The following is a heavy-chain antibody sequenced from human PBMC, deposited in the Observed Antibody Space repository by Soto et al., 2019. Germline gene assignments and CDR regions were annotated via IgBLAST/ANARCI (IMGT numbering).Heavy chain of an antibody. CDR1: GFSLSTRGVA. CDR2: ISWDDEK. CDR3: ADGTATTIFYFDY. D-gene: IGHD6-25*01. J-gene: IGHJ4*02. Sequence: KESGPTLVKPTQTLTLTCTFSGFSLSTRGVAVGWIRQPPGEALEWLALISWDDEKRYSPSLKSRLTLTKDTSKNQVVLTMTNMDPLDTGTYFCADGTATTIFYFDYWGQGSLITISS. V-gene: IGHV2-5*02.